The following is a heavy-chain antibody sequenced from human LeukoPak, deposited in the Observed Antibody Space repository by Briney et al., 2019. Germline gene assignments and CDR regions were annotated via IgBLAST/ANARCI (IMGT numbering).Heavy chain of an antibody. D-gene: IGHD1-7*01. CDR1: GGSISNYY. CDR2: IYYTGRT. CDR3: ARHYAMYNWNYNWFDP. J-gene: IGHJ5*02. Sequence: PSETLSLTCTVSGGSISNYYWSWIRQPPGKGLEWIGYIYYTGRTNYNPSLKSRVTISVDTSKNQFSLRLSSVTAADTAVYYCARHYAMYNWNYNWFDPWGQGTLVTVSS. V-gene: IGHV4-59*08.